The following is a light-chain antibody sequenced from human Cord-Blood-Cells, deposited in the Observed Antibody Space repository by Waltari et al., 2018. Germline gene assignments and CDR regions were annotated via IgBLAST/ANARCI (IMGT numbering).Light chain of an antibody. CDR2: GNS. V-gene: IGLV1-40*01. Sequence: QSVLTQPPSVSGAPGQRVTISCTRSSSNIGAGYDVHWYQQLPGTAPKLLIYGNSNRPSGVPDRFSGSKSGTSASLAITGLQAEDEADYHCQSYDSSLSGYVFGTGTKVTVL. CDR1: SSNIGAGYD. J-gene: IGLJ1*01. CDR3: QSYDSSLSGYV.